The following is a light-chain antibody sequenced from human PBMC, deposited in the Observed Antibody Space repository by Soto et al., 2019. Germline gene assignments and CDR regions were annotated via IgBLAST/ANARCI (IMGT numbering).Light chain of an antibody. V-gene: IGKV1-39*01. CDR1: QDVRAY. CDR2: EAS. CDR3: QQTFFVPRT. J-gene: IGKJ1*01. Sequence: DVHMTQSPSSLSASVGDRVTITCRASQDVRAYLNWYQQKPGKAPKLLIYEASTLEDGVPSRFSGRGYGTDFSLTISSLQPTDFATYYCQQTFFVPRTFGQGTKVDIK.